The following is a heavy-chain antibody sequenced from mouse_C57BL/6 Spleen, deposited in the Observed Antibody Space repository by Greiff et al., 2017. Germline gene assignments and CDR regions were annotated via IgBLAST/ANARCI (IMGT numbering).Heavy chain of an antibody. V-gene: IGHV5-16*01. CDR2: INYDGSST. J-gene: IGHJ1*03. D-gene: IGHD1-1*01. CDR3: AIGPSCMTTDRDWYFDV. CDR1: GFTFRDYY. Sequence: EVKVVESEGGLVQPGRSMQLSCTASGFTFRDYYMAWVRQVPETGLEWVATINYDGSSTYYLDSLKSRFLISRDNAKNFLYLQMSSRKSEDTATYDCAIGPSCMTTDRDWYFDVWGTGTTVTVAA.